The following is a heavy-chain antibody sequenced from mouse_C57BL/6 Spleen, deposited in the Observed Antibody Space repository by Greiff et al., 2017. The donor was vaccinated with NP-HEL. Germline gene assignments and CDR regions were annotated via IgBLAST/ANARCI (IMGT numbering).Heavy chain of an antibody. CDR2: IYPSDSET. D-gene: IGHD2-1*01. Sequence: VQLQQPGAELVRPGSSVKLSCKASGYTFTSYWMDWVKQRPGQGLEWIGNIYPSDSETHYNQKFKDKATLTVDKSSSTAYMQLSSLTSEDSAVYYCARGGDGNYDGHAWFAYWGQGTLVTVSA. CDR1: GYTFTSYW. CDR3: ARGGDGNYDGHAWFAY. J-gene: IGHJ3*01. V-gene: IGHV1-61*01.